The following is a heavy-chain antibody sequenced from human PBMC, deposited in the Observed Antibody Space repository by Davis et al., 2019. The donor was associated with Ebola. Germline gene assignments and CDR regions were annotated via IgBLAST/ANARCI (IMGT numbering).Heavy chain of an antibody. CDR3: ARSSRSYCTNGVCYPYYFDY. D-gene: IGHD2-8*01. CDR1: GGSISHYY. J-gene: IGHJ4*02. CDR2: IHYNANTYT. V-gene: IGHV4-59*01. Sequence: SETLSLTCTVSGGSISHYYWSWIRQPPGKALEWIGYIHYNANTYTHYNPSLKSRVTISVDTSKNQFSLKLSSVTAADTAVYYCARSSRSYCTNGVCYPYYFDYWGQGTLVTVSS.